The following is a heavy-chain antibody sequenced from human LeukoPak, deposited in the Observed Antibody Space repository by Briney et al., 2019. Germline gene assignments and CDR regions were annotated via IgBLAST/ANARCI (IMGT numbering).Heavy chain of an antibody. V-gene: IGHV4-34*01. D-gene: IGHD4-11*01. CDR1: GGSFSGYY. Sequence: SETLSLTCAVYGGSFSGYYWSWIRQPPGKGLEWIGEINHSGSTNYNPSLKSRVTISVDTSKNQFSPKLSSVTAADTAVYYCARLLYDYSNYGMDVWGQGTTVTVSS. CDR3: ARLLYDYSNYGMDV. CDR2: INHSGST. J-gene: IGHJ6*02.